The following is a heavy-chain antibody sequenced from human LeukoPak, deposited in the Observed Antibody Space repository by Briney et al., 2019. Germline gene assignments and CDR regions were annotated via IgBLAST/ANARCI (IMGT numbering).Heavy chain of an antibody. CDR2: INPSGGST. CDR3: ARAYYDSSGYYSVDY. Sequence: ASVKVSCKASGYTFNTYYIHWVRQAPGQGLEWMGIINPSGGSTSYAQKFQGRVTMTRDTSTSTVYMDLSSLRSEDTAVYYCARAYYDSSGYYSVDYWGQGTLVTVSS. V-gene: IGHV1-46*02. CDR1: GYTFNTYY. J-gene: IGHJ4*02. D-gene: IGHD3-22*01.